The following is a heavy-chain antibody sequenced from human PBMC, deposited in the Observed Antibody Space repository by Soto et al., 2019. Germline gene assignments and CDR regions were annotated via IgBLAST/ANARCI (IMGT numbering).Heavy chain of an antibody. Sequence: GGSLRLSCSASGFSFRSYAMTWVRRAPGKGLDWVSGISADAETTHYADSVKGRFTLSRDNSKNTLFLQMNSLRPDDTAVYFCAKGEGYDFWSGFSHFDNWGQGILVTVSS. CDR2: ISADAETT. V-gene: IGHV3-23*01. CDR3: AKGEGYDFWSGFSHFDN. CDR1: GFSFRSYA. J-gene: IGHJ4*02. D-gene: IGHD3-3*01.